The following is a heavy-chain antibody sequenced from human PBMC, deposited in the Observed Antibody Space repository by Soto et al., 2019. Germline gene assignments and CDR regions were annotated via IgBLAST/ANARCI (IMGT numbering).Heavy chain of an antibody. J-gene: IGHJ5*02. Sequence: GGSLRFSCAASGFTFSSYAMSWIRQAPGKGLGWVSAISGSGGSTYYADSVKGRFTISRDNSKNTLYLQMNSLRAEDTAVYYCAKDRIYGDPRRFDPWGQGTLVTVSS. V-gene: IGHV3-23*01. CDR1: GFTFSSYA. CDR2: ISGSGGST. CDR3: AKDRIYGDPRRFDP. D-gene: IGHD4-17*01.